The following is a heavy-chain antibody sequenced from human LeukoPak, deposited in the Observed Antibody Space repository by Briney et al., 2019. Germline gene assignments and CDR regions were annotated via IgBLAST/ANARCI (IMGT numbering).Heavy chain of an antibody. D-gene: IGHD6-13*01. CDR3: ARGDSSWCFRSYYYYYMDV. CDR1: GYTFTSYD. J-gene: IGHJ6*03. Sequence: ASVKVSCKASGYTFTSYDINWVRQATGQGLEWMGWMNPNSGNTGYAQKFQGRVTITRNTSISTAYMELSSLRSEDTAVYYCARGDSSWCFRSYYYYYMDVWGKGTTVTVSS. V-gene: IGHV1-8*03. CDR2: MNPNSGNT.